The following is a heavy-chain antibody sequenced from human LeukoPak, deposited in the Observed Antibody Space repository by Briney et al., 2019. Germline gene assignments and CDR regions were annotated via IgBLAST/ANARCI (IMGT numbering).Heavy chain of an antibody. Sequence: GGSLRLSCAASGFTISSYAMHWVRQAPGKGLEWVAVISYDGSNKYYADSVKGRFTISRDNSKNTLYLQMNSLRAEDTAVYYCARDQYSGSYPLYYYGMDVWGQGTTVTVSS. D-gene: IGHD1-26*01. CDR3: ARDQYSGSYPLYYYGMDV. CDR1: GFTISSYA. CDR2: ISYDGSNK. J-gene: IGHJ6*02. V-gene: IGHV3-30*04.